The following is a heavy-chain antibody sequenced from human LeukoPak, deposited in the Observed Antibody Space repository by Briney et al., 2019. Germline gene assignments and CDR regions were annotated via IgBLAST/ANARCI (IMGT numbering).Heavy chain of an antibody. Sequence: ASVKVSCKASGYTFTGYYMHWVRQASGQGLEWMGWINPNSGGTNYAQKFQGRVTMTRDTSISTAYMELSRLRSDDTAVYYCARGGGSRDIVVVPAAIWFDPWGQGTLVTVSS. V-gene: IGHV1-2*02. CDR2: INPNSGGT. J-gene: IGHJ5*02. CDR3: ARGGGSRDIVVVPAAIWFDP. CDR1: GYTFTGYY. D-gene: IGHD2-2*02.